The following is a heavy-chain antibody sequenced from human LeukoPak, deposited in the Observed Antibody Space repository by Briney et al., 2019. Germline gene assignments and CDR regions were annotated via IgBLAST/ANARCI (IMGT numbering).Heavy chain of an antibody. CDR1: GGSISSSSYY. Sequence: SETLSLTCTVSGGSISSSSYYWGWIRQPPGKGLEWIGSIYYSGSTYYNPSLKSRVTISVDTSKNQFSQKLSSVTAADTAVYYCARHELRFLEWLLPYYFDYWGQGTLVTVSS. J-gene: IGHJ4*02. CDR3: ARHELRFLEWLLPYYFDY. CDR2: IYYSGST. V-gene: IGHV4-39*01. D-gene: IGHD3-3*01.